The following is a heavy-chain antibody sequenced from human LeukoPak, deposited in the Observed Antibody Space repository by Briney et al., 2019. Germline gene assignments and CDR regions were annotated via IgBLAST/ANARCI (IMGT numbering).Heavy chain of an antibody. CDR2: ISAYNGNT. V-gene: IGHV1-18*01. CDR1: GYTFTSYG. D-gene: IGHD5-18*01. CDR3: ARDWDTAQVFGY. J-gene: IGHJ4*02. Sequence: ASVKVSCKASGYTFTSYGISWVRQAPGQGLEWMGWISAYNGNTDYAQKLQGRVTMTTDTSTSTAYMELRSLRSDDTAVYYCARDWDTAQVFGYWGQGTLVTVSS.